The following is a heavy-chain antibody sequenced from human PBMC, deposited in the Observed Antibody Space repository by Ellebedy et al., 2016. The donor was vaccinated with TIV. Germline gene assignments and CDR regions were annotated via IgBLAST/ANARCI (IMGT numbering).Heavy chain of an antibody. J-gene: IGHJ4*02. Sequence: PGGSLRLSCSASGFSFSSYAMYWIRQAPGKGLEYVSAISSDGGSPFHADSVKGRFTISRDNSKSTLYLQMSSPRPEDTAVYYCVKWGYKYGFGDYWGQGTLVTVSS. CDR3: VKWGYKYGFGDY. D-gene: IGHD5-18*01. V-gene: IGHV3-64D*09. CDR1: GFSFSSYA. CDR2: ISSDGGSP.